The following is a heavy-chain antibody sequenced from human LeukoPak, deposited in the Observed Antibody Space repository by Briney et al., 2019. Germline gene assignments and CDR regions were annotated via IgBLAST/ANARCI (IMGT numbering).Heavy chain of an antibody. V-gene: IGHV4-59*01. CDR3: ARIDDYSNYSFYY. Sequence: SETLSLTCTVSGGSISSYYWSWIRQPPGKGLEWIGYIYYSGSTNYNPSLKSRVTISVDTSKNQFSLKLSSVTAADTAVYYCARIDDYSNYSFYYWGQGTLVTVSS. D-gene: IGHD4-11*01. J-gene: IGHJ4*02. CDR2: IYYSGST. CDR1: GGSISSYY.